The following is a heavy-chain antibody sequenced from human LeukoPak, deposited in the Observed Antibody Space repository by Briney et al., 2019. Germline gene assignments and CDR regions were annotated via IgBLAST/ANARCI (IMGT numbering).Heavy chain of an antibody. J-gene: IGHJ3*02. Sequence: GGSLRLSCAGSGFTFSNAWMSWVRQAPGKGLEWVSSISSSSSYIYYADSVKGRFTISRDNAKNSLYLQMNSLRADDTAVYYCARETYCSGGSCYKGNAFDIWGQGTMVTVSS. CDR2: ISSSSSYI. V-gene: IGHV3-21*01. D-gene: IGHD2-15*01. CDR3: ARETYCSGGSCYKGNAFDI. CDR1: GFTFSNAW.